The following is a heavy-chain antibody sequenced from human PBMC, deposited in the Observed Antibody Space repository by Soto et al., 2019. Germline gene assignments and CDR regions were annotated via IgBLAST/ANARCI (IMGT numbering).Heavy chain of an antibody. CDR2: IFYRGSA. CDR1: GGTISNNFYY. CDR3: ARVPNPFRLKIGYEDAFDF. D-gene: IGHD5-12*01. V-gene: IGHV4-39*01. Sequence: SETQSLTCAISGGTISNNFYYWGWIRQPPGKGLQWIGNIFYRGSANYNPSLKSPVTINPDTSKNQFSLQLNSVTPEDTAVYYCARVPNPFRLKIGYEDAFDFWGQGTMGTVSS. J-gene: IGHJ3*01.